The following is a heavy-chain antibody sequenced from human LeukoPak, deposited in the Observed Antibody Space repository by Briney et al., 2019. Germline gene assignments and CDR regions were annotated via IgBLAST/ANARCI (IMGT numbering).Heavy chain of an antibody. Sequence: KASETLSLTCTVSGGSVSSGNYYWSWIRQPPGKGLEWIGYIYYSGSTNYNPSLKSRVTISVDTSKNQFSLKLSSVTAADTAVHYCARGLNYYDTSGYYSNWFDPWGQGTLVTVSS. CDR3: ARGLNYYDTSGYYSNWFDP. V-gene: IGHV4-61*01. CDR2: IYYSGST. J-gene: IGHJ5*02. CDR1: GGSVSSGNYY. D-gene: IGHD3-22*01.